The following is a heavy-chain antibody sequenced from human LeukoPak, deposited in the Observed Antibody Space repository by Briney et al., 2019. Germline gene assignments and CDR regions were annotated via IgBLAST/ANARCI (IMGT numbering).Heavy chain of an antibody. CDR3: AREPQYSSDWYVDY. Sequence: GSLRLSCAASGFTFSSYWMHWVRQAPGKGLVWVSRINSDGSSTSYADSVKGRFTISRDNAKNTLYLQMNSLRAEDTAVYYCAREPQYSSDWYVDYWGQGTLVTVSS. CDR1: GFTFSSYW. CDR2: INSDGSST. D-gene: IGHD6-19*01. J-gene: IGHJ4*02. V-gene: IGHV3-74*01.